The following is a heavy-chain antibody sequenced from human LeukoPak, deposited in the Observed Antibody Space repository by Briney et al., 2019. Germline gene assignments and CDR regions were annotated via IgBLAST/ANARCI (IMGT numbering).Heavy chain of an antibody. J-gene: IGHJ4*02. CDR2: IYSGGST. D-gene: IGHD5-12*01. Sequence: GGCLRLSCAASGFTVSSNYMSWVRQAPGKGLEWVSVIYSGGSTYYADSVKGRFSISRDNSKNTVFLQMNSLRAEDTAVYYCARSPDSGYDLGGYDYWGQGTLVTVSS. CDR3: ARSPDSGYDLGGYDY. CDR1: GFTVSSNY. V-gene: IGHV3-66*01.